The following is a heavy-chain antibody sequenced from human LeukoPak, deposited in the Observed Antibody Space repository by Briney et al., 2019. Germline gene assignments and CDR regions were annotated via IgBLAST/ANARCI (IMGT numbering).Heavy chain of an antibody. J-gene: IGHJ4*02. V-gene: IGHV1-2*02. CDR3: ARGPGGMAYGSSGYYKK. CDR1: GYTFTGSY. CDR2: INPDSGVT. D-gene: IGHD3-22*01. Sequence: ASVKVSCKASGYTFTGSYIHWVRQAPGQGLEWMGWINPDSGVTNYAQKFQGRVTMTRDTSISTAYMELSRLRSDDTAVYYCARGPGGMAYGSSGYYKKWGQGTLVTVSS.